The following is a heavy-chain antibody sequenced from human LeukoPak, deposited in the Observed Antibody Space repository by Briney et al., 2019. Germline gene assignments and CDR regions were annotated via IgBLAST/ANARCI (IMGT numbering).Heavy chain of an antibody. J-gene: IGHJ3*02. CDR1: GFTFSDYY. D-gene: IGHD6-19*01. V-gene: IGHV3-11*04. Sequence: GGSLRLSCAASGFTFSDYYMSWIRQAPGKGLEWVSYISSSGSTIYYADSVKGRFTISRDNAKNSLYLQMNSLRAEDTAVYYCARDASHSSGWPDAFDIWGQGTMVTVSS. CDR2: ISSSGSTI. CDR3: ARDASHSSGWPDAFDI.